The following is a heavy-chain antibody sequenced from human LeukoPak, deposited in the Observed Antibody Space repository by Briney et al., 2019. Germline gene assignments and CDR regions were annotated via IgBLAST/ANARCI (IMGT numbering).Heavy chain of an antibody. CDR1: GFSFSTYW. Sequence: GGSLRLSCAASGFSFSTYWMHWVRQVPGKGPEWVSHITPDGSSTNHADSVKGRFTISRDNAKNTLYLQMNSLRAEDTAVYYCSSQISRGGNWGQGTLVTVSS. J-gene: IGHJ4*02. V-gene: IGHV3-74*01. CDR3: SSQISRGGN. D-gene: IGHD3-16*01. CDR2: ITPDGSST.